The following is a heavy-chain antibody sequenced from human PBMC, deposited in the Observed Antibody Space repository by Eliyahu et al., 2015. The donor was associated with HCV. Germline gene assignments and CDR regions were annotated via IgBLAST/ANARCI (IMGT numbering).Heavy chain of an antibody. CDR1: GDSIRSHY. V-gene: IGHV4-59*11. D-gene: IGHD5-18*01. CDR2: IYYDGNT. Sequence: QVQLQESGPGLVKPSETLSLTCIVPGDSIRSHYWSWIRQPPGKGLEWIGYIYYDGNTKYNPSLTSRATISFDSSKNQFSLKVTSVTAADTAVYYFARVLVANSYGPFDYWGQGALVTVSS. J-gene: IGHJ4*02. CDR3: ARVLVANSYGPFDY.